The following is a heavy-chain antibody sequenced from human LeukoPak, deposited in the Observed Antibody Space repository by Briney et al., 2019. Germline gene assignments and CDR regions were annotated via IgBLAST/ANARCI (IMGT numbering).Heavy chain of an antibody. V-gene: IGHV4-39*07. Sequence: SETLSLTCTVSGGSISSSSYYWGWIRQPPGKGLEWIGSIYYSGSTNYNPSLKSRVTISVDTSKNQFSLKLSSVTAADTAVYYCARAAGPNYFDYWGQGTLVTVSS. CDR2: IYYSGST. CDR1: GGSISSSSYY. CDR3: ARAAGPNYFDY. J-gene: IGHJ4*02.